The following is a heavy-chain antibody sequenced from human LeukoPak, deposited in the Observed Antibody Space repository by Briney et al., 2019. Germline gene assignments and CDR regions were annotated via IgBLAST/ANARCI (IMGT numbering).Heavy chain of an antibody. J-gene: IGHJ3*02. CDR3: TTHELKDAFDI. CDR1: GFTFSSYS. CDR2: ISSSSSTI. V-gene: IGHV3-48*01. D-gene: IGHD3-10*01. Sequence: GGSLRLSCAASGFTFSSYSMNWVRQAPGKGLEWVSYISSSSSTIYYADSVKGRFTISRDDAKNSLYLQMNSLRAEDTAVYYCTTHELKDAFDIWGQGTMVTVSS.